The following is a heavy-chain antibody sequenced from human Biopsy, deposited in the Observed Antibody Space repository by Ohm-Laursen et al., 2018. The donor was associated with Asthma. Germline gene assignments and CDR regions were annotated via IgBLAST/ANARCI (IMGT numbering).Heavy chain of an antibody. CDR2: ISYDGSNK. CDR3: AKGYYYDSSGFDY. V-gene: IGHV3-30*18. CDR1: GFTFSSYG. Sequence: SLRLSCAAFGFTFSSYGMHWVRQAPGKGLEWVAVISYDGSNKYYADSVKGRFTISRDNSKNTLYLQMNSLRAEDTAVYYCAKGYYYDSSGFDYWGQGTLVTVSS. D-gene: IGHD3-22*01. J-gene: IGHJ4*02.